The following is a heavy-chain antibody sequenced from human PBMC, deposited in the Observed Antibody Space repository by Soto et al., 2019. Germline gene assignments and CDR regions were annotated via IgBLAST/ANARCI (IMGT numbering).Heavy chain of an antibody. Sequence: SETLSLTCTVSGGSISSSSYYWGWIRQPPGKGLEWIGSIYYSGSTYYNPSLKSRVTISVDTSKNQFSLKLSSVTAADTAIYYCARLRNHSFMDVGGKGTRVTVP. CDR3: ARLRNHSFMDV. CDR2: IYYSGST. J-gene: IGHJ6*03. CDR1: GGSISSSSYY. V-gene: IGHV4-39*01.